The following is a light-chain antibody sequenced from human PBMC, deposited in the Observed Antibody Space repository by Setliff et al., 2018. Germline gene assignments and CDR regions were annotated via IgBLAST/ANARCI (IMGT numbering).Light chain of an antibody. CDR2: DVS. V-gene: IGLV2-11*01. CDR1: SSDVGGYNF. CDR3: CSFAGTYSFV. J-gene: IGLJ1*01. Sequence: QSALTQPRSVSGSPGQSVTISCTGTSSDVGGYNFVSWYQVYPGKAPKVMIYDVSKRPSGVPDRFSGSKSGTTASLTISGLQPEDEADYYCCSFAGTYSFVFGTETKVTVL.